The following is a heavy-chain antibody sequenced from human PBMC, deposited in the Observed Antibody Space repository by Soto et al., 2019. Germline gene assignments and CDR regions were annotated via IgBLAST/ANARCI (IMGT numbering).Heavy chain of an antibody. CDR3: ATNEFSVDY. CDR2: ISSSGIFT. Sequence: EVQLVESGGGLVKPGGSLRLSCAASGFISGYSMIWVRQAPGKGLEWVSHISSSGIFTDYAGSVKGRFTISRDNAKNSLYLQMNSLRAEDTAVYYCATNEFSVDYWGQGTLVTVSS. D-gene: IGHD1-1*01. CDR1: GFISGYS. V-gene: IGHV3-21*04. J-gene: IGHJ4*02.